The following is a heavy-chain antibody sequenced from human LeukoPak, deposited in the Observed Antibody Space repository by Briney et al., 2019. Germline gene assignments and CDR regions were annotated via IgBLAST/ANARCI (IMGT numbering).Heavy chain of an antibody. Sequence: ASVKVSCKVSGYILTELSMHWVRKAPGKGLEWMGGFDAEEGETIYSQKFQGRVTMTEDTSTDTAYMELSSLRAEDTAVYYCATGGMYSGSGFDFWGQGTLVTVSS. J-gene: IGHJ4*02. D-gene: IGHD6-13*01. CDR2: FDAEEGET. CDR3: ATGGMYSGSGFDF. V-gene: IGHV1-24*01. CDR1: GYILTELS.